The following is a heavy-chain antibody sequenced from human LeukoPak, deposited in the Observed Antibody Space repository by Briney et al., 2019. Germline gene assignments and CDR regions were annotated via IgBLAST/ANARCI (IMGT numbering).Heavy chain of an antibody. V-gene: IGHV3-23*01. Sequence: GGSLRLSCAASGFTFSSYAMSWVRQAPGKGLEWVSAISGSGGSTYYADSAKGRFTISRDNSKNTLYLQMNSLRAEDTAVYYCARMITFGGVINGNYFDYWGQGTLVTVSS. D-gene: IGHD3-16*01. CDR2: ISGSGGST. J-gene: IGHJ4*02. CDR1: GFTFSSYA. CDR3: ARMITFGGVINGNYFDY.